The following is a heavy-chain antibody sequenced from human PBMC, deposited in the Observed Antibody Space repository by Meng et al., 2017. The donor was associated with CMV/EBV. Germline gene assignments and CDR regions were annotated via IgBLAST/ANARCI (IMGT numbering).Heavy chain of an antibody. D-gene: IGHD1-20*01. V-gene: IGHV3-33*01. CDR3: ARVHLYNWNYYGMDV. J-gene: IGHJ6*02. Sequence: GESLKISCAASGFTFRSYGMHWVRQAPGKGLEWVAFIWHDGSKTYYADFVKGRFTISRDNAKNTLYLQMNSLRAEDTAVYYCARVHLYNWNYYGMDVWGQGTTVTVSS. CDR2: IWHDGSKT. CDR1: GFTFRSYG.